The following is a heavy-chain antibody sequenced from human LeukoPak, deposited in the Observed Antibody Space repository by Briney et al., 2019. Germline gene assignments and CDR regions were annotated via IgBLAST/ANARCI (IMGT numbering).Heavy chain of an antibody. J-gene: IGHJ4*02. CDR2: SNAANGNT. V-gene: IGHV1-3*02. D-gene: IGHD6-13*01. Sequence: ASVKVSCKASGYTFTSYAMHRVRQAPGQRLEWMGWSNAANGNTKYSQEFQGRVTITRDTSASTAYLELSSLRSEDMAVYYCARGSWSDFNVFNYWGQGTLVTVSS. CDR1: GYTFTSYA. CDR3: ARGSWSDFNVFNY.